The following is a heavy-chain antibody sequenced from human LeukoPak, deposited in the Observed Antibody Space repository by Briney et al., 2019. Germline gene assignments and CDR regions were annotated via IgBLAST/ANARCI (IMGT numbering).Heavy chain of an antibody. CDR3: ARVVPAAMIYYYYGMDV. CDR1: GYTFTSYG. J-gene: IGHJ6*02. V-gene: IGHV1-18*01. CDR2: ISAYNGNT. Sequence: ASVKVSCKASGYTFTSYGISWVQQAPGQGLEWMGWISAYNGNTNYAQKLQGRVTMTTDTSTSTAYMELRSLRSDDTAVYYCARVVPAAMIYYYYGMDVWGQGTTVTVSS. D-gene: IGHD2-2*01.